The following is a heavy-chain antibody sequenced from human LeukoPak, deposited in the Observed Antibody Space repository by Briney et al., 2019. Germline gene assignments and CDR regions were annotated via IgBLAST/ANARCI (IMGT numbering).Heavy chain of an antibody. CDR2: ISAYNGNT. CDR3: ARSPLTGNYYYYYMDL. V-gene: IGHV1-18*01. J-gene: IGHJ6*03. D-gene: IGHD7-27*01. CDR1: GYTFTSYG. Sequence: ASVKVSCKASGYTFTSYGISWVRQAPGQGLEWMGWISAYNGNTNYAQKLQGRVTMTTDTSTSTAYMELSRLESDDTAVYYCARSPLTGNYYYYYMDLWGTGTTVTVSS.